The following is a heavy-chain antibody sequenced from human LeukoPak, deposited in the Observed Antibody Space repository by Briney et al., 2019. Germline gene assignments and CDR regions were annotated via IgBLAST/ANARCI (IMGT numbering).Heavy chain of an antibody. CDR1: GYTFTDYY. J-gene: IGHJ4*02. Sequence: ASVKVSCKASGYTFTDYYMHWVRQAPGQGLEWMGWITPNSGATKYAQKFRGRVSMARDTSINTAYMELSRLRSDDTTIYYCARVSRFYYDSSGDFDYWGQGTLVTVSS. V-gene: IGHV1-2*02. D-gene: IGHD3-22*01. CDR2: ITPNSGAT. CDR3: ARVSRFYYDSSGDFDY.